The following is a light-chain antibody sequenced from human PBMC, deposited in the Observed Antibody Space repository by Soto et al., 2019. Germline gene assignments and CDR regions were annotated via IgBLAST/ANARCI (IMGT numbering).Light chain of an antibody. CDR3: QHYNNWPRT. J-gene: IGKJ1*01. Sequence: EIVMTQSPATLSVSPGERATLSCRASQSVSSNLAWYQQKPGQPPRLLIYGASTRATGIPARFSGSRSGTEFTLTISSLQSEDFAVYYCQHYNNWPRTVGQGTKVEI. CDR1: QSVSSN. CDR2: GAS. V-gene: IGKV3-15*01.